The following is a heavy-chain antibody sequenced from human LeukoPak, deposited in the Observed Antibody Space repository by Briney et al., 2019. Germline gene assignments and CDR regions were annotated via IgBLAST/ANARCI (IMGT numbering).Heavy chain of an antibody. D-gene: IGHD3-22*01. V-gene: IGHV4-4*07. J-gene: IGHJ6*02. CDR1: GGSISSYY. CDR3: AAGRYYDSSGYRAYGMDV. CDR2: IYTSGST. Sequence: SETLSLTCTVSGGSISSYYWSWFRQPAGKGLEWIGRIYTSGSTNYNPSLKSRVTMSIDTSKNQFSLKLSSVTAADTAVYYCAAGRYYDSSGYRAYGMDVWGQGTMVTVSS.